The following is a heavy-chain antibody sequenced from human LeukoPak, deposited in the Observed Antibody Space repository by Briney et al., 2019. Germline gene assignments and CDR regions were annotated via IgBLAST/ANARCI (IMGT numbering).Heavy chain of an antibody. CDR1: GYTFTGYY. CDR2: INPNSGGT. CDR3: ARDQALGGSYTPLVYFDY. V-gene: IGHV1-2*02. J-gene: IGHJ4*02. Sequence: ASVRVSCKASGYTFTGYYMHWVRQAPGQGLEWMGWINPNSGGTNYAQKFQGRVTMTRDTSISTAYMELSRLRSDDTAVYYCARDQALGGSYTPLVYFDYWGQGTPVTVSS. D-gene: IGHD1-26*01.